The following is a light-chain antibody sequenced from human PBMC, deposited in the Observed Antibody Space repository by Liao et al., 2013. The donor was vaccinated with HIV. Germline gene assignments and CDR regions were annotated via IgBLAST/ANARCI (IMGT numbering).Light chain of an antibody. J-gene: IGLJ3*02. V-gene: IGLV3-1*01. CDR1: KLGDKY. CDR3: QTWDSSTVV. CDR2: QDD. Sequence: SYDLTQSSSVSVSPGQTASITCSGDKLGDKYVCWYQKKAGQSPLLVIYQDDKRPSGIPERFSGSNSGNTATLTISGTQAMDEADYYCQTWDSSTVVFGGGTKLTVL.